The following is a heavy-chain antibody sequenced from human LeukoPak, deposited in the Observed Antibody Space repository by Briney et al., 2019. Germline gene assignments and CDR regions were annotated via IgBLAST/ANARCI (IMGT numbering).Heavy chain of an antibody. D-gene: IGHD5-24*01. V-gene: IGHV4-39*07. CDR1: GDSITRSSDY. CDR2: VYYIGST. Sequence: SETLSLTCTVSGDSITRSSDYWGWIRQPPGKGPEWIGSVYYIGSTFYNPSLKSRLTISIDTSKNQFSLKLRSVTAADTAVYYCAREDAEQMDNSFDIWGQGTMVTVSS. J-gene: IGHJ3*02. CDR3: AREDAEQMDNSFDI.